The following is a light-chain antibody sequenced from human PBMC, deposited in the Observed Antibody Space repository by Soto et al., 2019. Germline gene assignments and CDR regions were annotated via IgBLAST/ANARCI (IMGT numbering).Light chain of an antibody. CDR2: DVS. CDR3: SHLSTFPLT. J-gene: IGKJ4*01. Sequence: IQLTQSQSFLSASVGDRVTITCLASQGISIYLAWYQQKPGKAPKLLIYDVSTMPSGVPSRLSGSGSGTEFTLAISSRHPEDFAPYDGSHLSTFPLTVGGETKVEIK. V-gene: IGKV1-9*01. CDR1: QGISIY.